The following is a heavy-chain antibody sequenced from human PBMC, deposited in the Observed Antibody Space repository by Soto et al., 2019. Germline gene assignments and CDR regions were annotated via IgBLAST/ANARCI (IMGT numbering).Heavy chain of an antibody. Sequence: GGSLRLSCAASGFTFSSYSMNWVRQAPGKGLEWVSSISSSSSYIYYADSVKGRFTISRDNAKNSLYLQMNSLRAEDTAVYYCARDGGGPIVGASDYWGQGTLVTVS. CDR3: ARDGGGPIVGASDY. D-gene: IGHD1-26*01. J-gene: IGHJ4*02. CDR2: ISSSSSYI. CDR1: GFTFSSYS. V-gene: IGHV3-21*06.